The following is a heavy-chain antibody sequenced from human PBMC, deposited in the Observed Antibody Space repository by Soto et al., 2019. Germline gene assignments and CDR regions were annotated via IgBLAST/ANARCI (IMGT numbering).Heavy chain of an antibody. D-gene: IGHD1-26*01. Sequence: QLQLQESGPGLVKPSETLSLTCTVSDGSISSSSYYWGWIRQPPGKGLEWIGSIYYSGSTYYNPSLKSRVTISVDTSKNQFSLKLSSVTAADTAVYYCARTSSGSGSYYLDYWGQGTLVTVSS. CDR1: DGSISSSSYY. CDR2: IYYSGST. CDR3: ARTSSGSGSYYLDY. V-gene: IGHV4-39*01. J-gene: IGHJ4*02.